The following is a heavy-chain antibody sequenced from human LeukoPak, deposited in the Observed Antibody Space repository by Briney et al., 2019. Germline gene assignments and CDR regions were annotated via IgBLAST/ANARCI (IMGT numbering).Heavy chain of an antibody. J-gene: IGHJ4*02. Sequence: QTGGSLRLSCAASGFTFSSYAMSWVRQAPGKGLEWVSAISGSGGSTYYADSVKGRFTISRDNSKNTLYLQMNSLRAEDTAVYYCARDEKSGESSEIDYWGQGTLVTVSS. CDR2: ISGSGGST. D-gene: IGHD3-10*01. CDR1: GFTFSSYA. V-gene: IGHV3-23*01. CDR3: ARDEKSGESSEIDY.